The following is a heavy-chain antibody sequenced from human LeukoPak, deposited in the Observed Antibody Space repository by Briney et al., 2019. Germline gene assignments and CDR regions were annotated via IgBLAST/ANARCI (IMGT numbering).Heavy chain of an antibody. CDR2: ISYDGSNK. J-gene: IGHJ4*02. Sequence: GGSLRLSCAASGFTFSSYATHWVRQAPGKGLEWVAVISYDGSNKYYADSVKGRFTISRDNSKNTLFLQMNSLRAEDSAVYYCARGSFYYYDKSGYSTVYYFDFWGQGTLVTVSS. CDR3: ARGSFYYYDKSGYSTVYYFDF. CDR1: GFTFSSYA. D-gene: IGHD3-22*01. V-gene: IGHV3-30-3*01.